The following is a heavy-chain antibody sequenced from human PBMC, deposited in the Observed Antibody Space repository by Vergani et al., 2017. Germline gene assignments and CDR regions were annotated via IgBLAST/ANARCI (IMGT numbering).Heavy chain of an antibody. CDR1: GFTVSSNY. J-gene: IGHJ1*01. CDR2: IYSGGST. CDR3: ARDRSYSSGSHYQH. Sequence: EVQLVESGGGLVQPGGSLRLSCAASGFTVSSNYMSWVRQAPGKGLEWVSVIYSGGSTYYADSVKGRITISRDNSKNTLYLQMNSLRAEDTAVYYCARDRSYSSGSHYQHWGQGTLVTVSS. D-gene: IGHD6-25*01. V-gene: IGHV3-66*01.